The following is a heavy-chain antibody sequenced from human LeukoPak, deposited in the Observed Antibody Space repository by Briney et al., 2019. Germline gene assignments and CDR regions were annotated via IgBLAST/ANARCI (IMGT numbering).Heavy chain of an antibody. D-gene: IGHD3-9*01. J-gene: IGHJ6*02. V-gene: IGHV1-2*02. CDR1: LYTFTGYY. CDR2: IHPYTGDT. CDR3: ARRYFDWPSMDV. Sequence: ASVTVSYKPSLYTFTGYYMNSVRQAPGQGLECMEWIHPYTGDTNYPQKLQGRVTITRDTAISTAYMELTSLSSYDTATYYCARRYFDWPSMDVWGQGTTVTVTS.